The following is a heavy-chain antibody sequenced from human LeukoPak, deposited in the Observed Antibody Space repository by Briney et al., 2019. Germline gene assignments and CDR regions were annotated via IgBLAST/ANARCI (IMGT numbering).Heavy chain of an antibody. Sequence: GGSLRLSCAASGFTFDDYGMSWVRQAPGKGLEWVSGINWNGGSTGYADSVKGRFTISRDNSKNTLYLQMSSLRAEDTAVYYCARDRSTGSYDYWGQGTLVTVSS. CDR3: ARDRSTGSYDY. D-gene: IGHD1-26*01. J-gene: IGHJ4*02. V-gene: IGHV3-20*04. CDR2: INWNGGST. CDR1: GFTFDDYG.